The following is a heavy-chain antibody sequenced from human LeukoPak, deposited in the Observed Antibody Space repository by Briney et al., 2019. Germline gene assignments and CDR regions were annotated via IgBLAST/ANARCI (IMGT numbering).Heavy chain of an antibody. V-gene: IGHV1-8*02. Sequence: GASVKVSCKASGGTFSSYAISWVRQAAGQGLEWMGWMNPNSGNTGYAQKFQGRVTMTRNTSISTAYMELSSLRSEDTAVYYCAREGLNYGSGSYYNSYYYYYMDVWGKGTTVTVSS. J-gene: IGHJ6*03. D-gene: IGHD3-10*01. CDR3: AREGLNYGSGSYYNSYYYYYMDV. CDR2: MNPNSGNT. CDR1: GGTFSSYA.